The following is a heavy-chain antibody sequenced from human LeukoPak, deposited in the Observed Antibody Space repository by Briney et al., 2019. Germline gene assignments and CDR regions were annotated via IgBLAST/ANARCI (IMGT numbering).Heavy chain of an antibody. D-gene: IGHD2-15*01. CDR2: ISYDGSNK. V-gene: IGHV3-30-3*01. J-gene: IGHJ5*02. CDR3: ARDYSVVVAATPYNWFDP. CDR1: GFTFSSYA. Sequence: GGSLRLSCAASGFTFSSYAMHWVRQAPGKGLEWVAVISYDGSNKYYADSVKGRFTISRDNSKNTLYLQMNSLRAKDTAVYYCARDYSVVVAATPYNWFDPWGQGTLVTVSS.